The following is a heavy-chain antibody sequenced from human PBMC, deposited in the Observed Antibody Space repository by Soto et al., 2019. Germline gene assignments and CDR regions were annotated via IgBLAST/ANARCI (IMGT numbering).Heavy chain of an antibody. D-gene: IGHD3-3*01. CDR1: GGSISSDAYY. V-gene: IGHV4-31*03. Sequence: QVQLQESGPGLVKPSQTLSLTCTVSGGSISSDAYYWSWIRQHPGKVLEWIEYIHYTGNTYYNPSLKRRVTLSLDTSKNQFSLRLNSVTAADASVYYCAREPFEYYDGKMYVWGKGTTVTVSS. CDR3: AREPFEYYDGKMYV. CDR2: IHYTGNT. J-gene: IGHJ6*04.